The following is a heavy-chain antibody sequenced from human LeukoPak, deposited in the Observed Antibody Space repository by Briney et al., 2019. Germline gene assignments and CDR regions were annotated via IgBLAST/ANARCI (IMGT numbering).Heavy chain of an antibody. CDR3: AREGSSIAAATNWFDP. J-gene: IGHJ5*02. V-gene: IGHV3-21*01. CDR1: GFTFSSYS. Sequence: PGGSLRLSCAASGFTFSSYSMNWVRQAPGKGLEWVSSISSSCSYIYCADSVKGRFTISRDNAKNSLYLQMNSLRAEDTAVYYCAREGSSIAAATNWFDPWGQGTLVTVSS. D-gene: IGHD6-13*01. CDR2: ISSSCSYI.